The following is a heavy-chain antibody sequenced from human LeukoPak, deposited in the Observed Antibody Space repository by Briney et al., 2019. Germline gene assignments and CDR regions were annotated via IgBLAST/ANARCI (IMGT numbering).Heavy chain of an antibody. V-gene: IGHV3-74*01. Sequence: PGRSLRLSCAASGFTFSSYWMHWVRQAPGKGLVWVSRIKSDGSSTTYADSVKGRFTISRDNAKNTLYLQMDSLRAEDTAVYYCTTDSYSSSWYWYFDLWGRGTLVTVSS. D-gene: IGHD6-13*01. CDR3: TTDSYSSSWYWYFDL. J-gene: IGHJ2*01. CDR2: IKSDGSST. CDR1: GFTFSSYW.